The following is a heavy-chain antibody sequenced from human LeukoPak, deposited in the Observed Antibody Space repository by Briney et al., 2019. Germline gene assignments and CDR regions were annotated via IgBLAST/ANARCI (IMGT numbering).Heavy chain of an antibody. V-gene: IGHV3-48*01. CDR3: AKDRKQLVRPFDAFDI. CDR1: GFTFSTYN. D-gene: IGHD6-6*01. Sequence: GGSLRLSCAASGFTFSTYNMNWVRQAPGKGLEWVSYISSSSSTIYYADYVQGRFTVSRDNAKNSLYLQTNSLRAEDTAFYYCAKDRKQLVRPFDAFDIWGQGTMVTVSS. CDR2: ISSSSSTI. J-gene: IGHJ3*02.